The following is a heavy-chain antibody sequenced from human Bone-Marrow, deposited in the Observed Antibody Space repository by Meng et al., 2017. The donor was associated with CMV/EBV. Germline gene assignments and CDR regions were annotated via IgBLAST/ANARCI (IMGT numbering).Heavy chain of an antibody. J-gene: IGHJ3*02. CDR3: ARDPVGGAWIHDAFDI. D-gene: IGHD3-16*01. Sequence: GESLKISCAASGFVFSDFWMLWVRQAPGKGLEWIAYISGGSTIYYADVVKGRFTISRDNAKNSLYLQMSSLRVEDTAVYYCARDPVGGAWIHDAFDIWGQGTVVTVSS. CDR1: GFVFSDFW. CDR2: ISGGSTI. V-gene: IGHV3-69-1*02.